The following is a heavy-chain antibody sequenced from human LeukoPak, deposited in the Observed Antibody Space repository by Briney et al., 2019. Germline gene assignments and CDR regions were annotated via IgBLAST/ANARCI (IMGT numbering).Heavy chain of an antibody. CDR2: IEHNGASK. J-gene: IGHJ4*02. CDR1: GFNFIDNN. CDR3: AKDFRWSFHY. Sequence: GSLRLSCAPSGFNFIDNNMHWVRQAPGQGLEWLAFIEHNGASKKYADSVRGRFTISRDNSNNMLYLEMNSLRNEDTAVYYCAKDFRWSFHYWGQGTLVTVSS. D-gene: IGHD3-3*01. V-gene: IGHV3-30*02.